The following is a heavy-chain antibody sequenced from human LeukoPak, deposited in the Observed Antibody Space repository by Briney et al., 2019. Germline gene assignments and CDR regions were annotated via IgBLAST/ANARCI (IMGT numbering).Heavy chain of an antibody. CDR1: GGSISSGSYY. CDR2: IYTSGST. D-gene: IGHD6-13*01. V-gene: IGHV4-61*02. CDR3: ARSSSWPQCNWFDP. J-gene: IGHJ5*02. Sequence: SQTLSLTCTVSGGSISSGSYYWSWIRQPAGNGLEWIGRIYTSGSTNYNPSLKSRVTISVDTSKNQFSLKLSSVTAADTAVYYCARSSSWPQCNWFDPWGQGTLVTVSS.